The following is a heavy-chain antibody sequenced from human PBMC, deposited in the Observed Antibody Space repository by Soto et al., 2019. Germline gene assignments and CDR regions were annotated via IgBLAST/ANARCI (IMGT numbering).Heavy chain of an antibody. D-gene: IGHD3-22*01. Sequence: GGSLRLSCAASGFTFSSYSMNWVRQAPGKGLEWVSSISSSSSYIYYADSVKGRFTISRDNAKNSLYLQMNSLRAEDTAVYYCAKDGVDSRGYYYYYYYGMDVWGQGTTVTVSS. CDR1: GFTFSSYS. CDR3: AKDGVDSRGYYYYYYYGMDV. V-gene: IGHV3-21*01. CDR2: ISSSSSYI. J-gene: IGHJ6*02.